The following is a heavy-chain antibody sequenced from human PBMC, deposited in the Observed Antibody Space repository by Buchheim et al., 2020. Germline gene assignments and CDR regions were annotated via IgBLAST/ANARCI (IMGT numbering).Heavy chain of an antibody. Sequence: EVQLVESGGGLVQPGGSLRLSCAASGFTFSSYEMNWVRQAPGKGLEWVSYISSSGSTIYYADSVKGRFTISRDNAKNSLYLQMNSLRAEDTAVYYCARDRGDSSGYYTYYYYYYGMDVWSQGTT. CDR1: GFTFSSYE. D-gene: IGHD3-22*01. V-gene: IGHV3-48*03. CDR2: ISSSGSTI. CDR3: ARDRGDSSGYYTYYYYYYGMDV. J-gene: IGHJ6*02.